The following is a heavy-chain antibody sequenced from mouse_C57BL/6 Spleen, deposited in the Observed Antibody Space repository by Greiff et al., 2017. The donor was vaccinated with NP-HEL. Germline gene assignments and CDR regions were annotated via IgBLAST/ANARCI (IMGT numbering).Heavy chain of an antibody. Sequence: VHVKQSGPELVKPGASVKISCKASGYSFTDYNMNWVKQSNGKSLEWIGVINPNYGTTSYNQKFKGKATLTVDQSSSTAYMQLNSLTSEDSAVYYCARDGYGSSRGYFDVWGTGTTVTVSS. J-gene: IGHJ1*03. CDR1: GYSFTDYN. D-gene: IGHD1-1*01. V-gene: IGHV1-39*01. CDR3: ARDGYGSSRGYFDV. CDR2: INPNYGTT.